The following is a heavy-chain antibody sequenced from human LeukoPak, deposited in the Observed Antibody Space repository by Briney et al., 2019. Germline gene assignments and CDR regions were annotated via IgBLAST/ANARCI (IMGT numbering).Heavy chain of an antibody. CDR3: ARGPPLADSSGYRPQDWYFDL. V-gene: IGHV3-53*01. D-gene: IGHD3-22*01. Sequence: GGSLRLSCAASGFTVSSNYMSWVRQAPGKGLEWVSVIYTGGSTYYADSVKGRFTISRDNSKNTLYLQMNSLRAEDTAVYYCARGPPLADSSGYRPQDWYFDLWGRGTLVTVSS. CDR2: IYTGGST. J-gene: IGHJ2*01. CDR1: GFTVSSNY.